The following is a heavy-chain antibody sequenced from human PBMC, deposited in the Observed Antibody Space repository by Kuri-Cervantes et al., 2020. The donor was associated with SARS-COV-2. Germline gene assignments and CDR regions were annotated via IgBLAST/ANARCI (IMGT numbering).Heavy chain of an antibody. Sequence: GESLKISCAASGFTFSSYGMHWVRQAPGKGLEWVAVISYDGSNKYYADSVKGRFTISRDNSKNTLYLQMNSLRAEDTAVYYCARDAGYYDIEYYFDYWGQGTLVTVSS. CDR2: ISYDGSNK. V-gene: IGHV3-30*03. J-gene: IGHJ4*02. CDR3: ARDAGYYDIEYYFDY. CDR1: GFTFSSYG. D-gene: IGHD3-9*01.